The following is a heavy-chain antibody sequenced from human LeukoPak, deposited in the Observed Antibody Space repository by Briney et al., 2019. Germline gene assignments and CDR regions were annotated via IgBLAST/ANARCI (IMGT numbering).Heavy chain of an antibody. CDR1: GFTVSSNY. D-gene: IGHD3-10*01. CDR3: ASNPAWGSGSRRNFNWFDP. V-gene: IGHV3-53*01. J-gene: IGHJ5*02. Sequence: PGGSLRLSCAASGFTVSSNYMTWVRQAPGKGLEWVSTLYNGGSPHYADSVKGRFTISSDKSKNTLFLQMNSLRAEDTAVYYCASNPAWGSGSRRNFNWFDPWGQGTLVTVSS. CDR2: LYNGGSP.